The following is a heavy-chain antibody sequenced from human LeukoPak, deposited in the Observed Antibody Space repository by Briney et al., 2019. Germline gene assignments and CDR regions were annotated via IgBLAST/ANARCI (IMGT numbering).Heavy chain of an antibody. CDR3: ARLGYCSSTSSLLYYYYCMDV. CDR1: GGSFSGYY. CDR2: INHSGST. Sequence: PSETLSLTCAVYGGSFSGYYWNWIRQPPGKGLEWIGEINHSGSTNYNPSLKSRVTISVDTSKNQFSLKLSSVTAADTAVYYCARLGYCSSTSSLLYYYYCMDVWGKGTTVTVSS. D-gene: IGHD2-2*01. V-gene: IGHV4-34*01. J-gene: IGHJ6*03.